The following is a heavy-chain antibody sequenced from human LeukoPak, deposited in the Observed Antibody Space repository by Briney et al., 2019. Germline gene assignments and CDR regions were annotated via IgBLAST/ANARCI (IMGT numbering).Heavy chain of an antibody. CDR2: ISYDGSNK. V-gene: IGHV3-30-3*01. CDR1: GFTFSSYA. Sequence: GGSLRLSCAASGFTFSSYAMHWVRQAPGKGLEWMAVISYDGSNKYYADSVKGRFTISRDNSKNTLYLQMNSLRAEDTAVYYCARDPLIYWGQGTLVTVSS. D-gene: IGHD3-10*01. J-gene: IGHJ4*02. CDR3: ARDPLIY.